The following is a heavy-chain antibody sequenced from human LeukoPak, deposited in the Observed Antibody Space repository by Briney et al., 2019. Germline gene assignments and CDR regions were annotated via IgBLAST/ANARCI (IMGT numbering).Heavy chain of an antibody. CDR1: GFTFSSYG. Sequence: PGGSLRLSCAASGFTFSSYGMSWVRQAPGKGLEWVSAISGSGGSTYYADSVKGRFTISRDNAKNSLYLQMNSLRAEDTAVYYCARDRGSGLWFGVDYWGQGTLVTVSS. J-gene: IGHJ4*02. D-gene: IGHD3-10*01. CDR2: ISGSGGST. CDR3: ARDRGSGLWFGVDY. V-gene: IGHV3-23*01.